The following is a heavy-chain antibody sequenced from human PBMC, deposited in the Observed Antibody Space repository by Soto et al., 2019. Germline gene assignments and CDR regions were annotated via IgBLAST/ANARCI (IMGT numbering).Heavy chain of an antibody. V-gene: IGHV3-15*01. CDR1: EFTFSNAW. J-gene: IGHJ4*02. Sequence: PCGCLRLSCAASEFTFSNAWMSWVRQVPGKGLEWVGRIKSKTDGGTTDYAAPVKGRFTISRDDSKNTLYLQMNSLKTEDTAMYYCTTTYYYDSGGYYGLHFDYWGQGTLVTVSS. CDR2: IKSKTDGGTT. CDR3: TTTYYYDSGGYYGLHFDY. D-gene: IGHD3-22*01.